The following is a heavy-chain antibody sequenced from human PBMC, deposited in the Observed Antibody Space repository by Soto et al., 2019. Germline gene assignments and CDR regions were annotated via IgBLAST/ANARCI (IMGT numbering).Heavy chain of an antibody. J-gene: IGHJ6*02. D-gene: IGHD6-13*01. CDR1: GGSISSYY. CDR2: IYYSGST. Sequence: PSETLSLTCTVSGGSISSYYWSWIRQPPGKGLEWIGYIYYSGSTNYNPSLKSRVTISVDTSKNQFSLKLSSVTAADTAVYYCARTPSGYSSSWYVSTYYYGMDVWAKGPRSPSP. V-gene: IGHV4-59*01. CDR3: ARTPSGYSSSWYVSTYYYGMDV.